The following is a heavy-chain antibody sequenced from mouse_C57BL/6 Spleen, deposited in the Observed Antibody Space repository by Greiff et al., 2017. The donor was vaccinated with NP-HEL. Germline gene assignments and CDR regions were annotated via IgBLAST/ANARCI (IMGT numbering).Heavy chain of an antibody. J-gene: IGHJ4*01. CDR3: ARSLYDSYYAMDY. D-gene: IGHD2-4*01. CDR1: GYTFTSYG. Sequence: LQESGAELARPGASVKLSCKASGYTFTSYGISWVKQRTGQGLEWIGEIYPRSGNTYYNEKFKGKATLTADKSSSTAYMELRSLTSEDSAVYFCARSLYDSYYAMDYWGQGTSVTVSS. CDR2: IYPRSGNT. V-gene: IGHV1-81*01.